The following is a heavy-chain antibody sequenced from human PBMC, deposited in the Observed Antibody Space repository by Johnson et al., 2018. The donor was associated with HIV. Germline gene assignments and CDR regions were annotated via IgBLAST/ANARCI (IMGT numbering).Heavy chain of an antibody. Sequence: QVQLVESGGGVVQVGRSLRLSCEASGFTFSRYGMHWVRQAPGKGLEWVAFIRYDGSNKYYADSVKGRLTISRDNAKNTLFLQMNSLRPEDTAVYYCARGYCTHGVCYTKVDAFDIWGQGTMVTVSS. CDR3: ARGYCTHGVCYTKVDAFDI. CDR1: GFTFSRYG. J-gene: IGHJ3*02. D-gene: IGHD2-8*01. CDR2: IRYDGSNK. V-gene: IGHV3-33*01.